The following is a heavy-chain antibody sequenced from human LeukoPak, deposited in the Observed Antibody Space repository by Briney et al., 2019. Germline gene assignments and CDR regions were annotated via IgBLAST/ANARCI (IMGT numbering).Heavy chain of an antibody. CDR3: ATHSVVSY. CDR2: IYSGGST. CDR1: RFTVSSNY. Sequence: PGRSLRLSRAASRFTVSSNYMSWVPQAPGEGLEWVSVIYSGGSTYYADSVKGRFTISRDNSKNTLYLQMNSLRAEDTAVYYCATHSVVSYWGQGTLVTVSS. V-gene: IGHV3-66*01. D-gene: IGHD2-15*01. J-gene: IGHJ4*02.